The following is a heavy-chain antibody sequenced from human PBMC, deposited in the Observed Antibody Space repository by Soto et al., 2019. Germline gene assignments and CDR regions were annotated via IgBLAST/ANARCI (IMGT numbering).Heavy chain of an antibody. CDR1: GFTFSSYG. CDR2: ISYDGSNK. CDR3: AKDGFYIAAAGTVYYYYGMDV. D-gene: IGHD6-13*01. V-gene: IGHV3-30*18. J-gene: IGHJ6*02. Sequence: GGSLRLSCAASGFTFSSYGMHWVRQAPGKGLEWVAVISYDGSNKYYADSVKGRFTISRDNSKNTLYLQMNSLRAEDTAVYYCAKDGFYIAAAGTVYYYYGMDVWGQGTTVTVSS.